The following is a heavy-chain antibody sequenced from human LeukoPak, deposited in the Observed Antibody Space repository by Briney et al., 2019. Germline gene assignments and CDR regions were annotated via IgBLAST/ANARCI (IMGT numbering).Heavy chain of an antibody. CDR1: GYTFTGYY. V-gene: IGHV1-2*04. CDR2: INPNSGGT. J-gene: IGHJ6*02. Sequence: ASVKVSCKASGYTFTGYYMHWVRQAPGQGLEWMGWINPNSGGTNYAQKFQGWVTMTGDTSISTAYMELSRLRSDDTAVYYCARGDPQPNHYGMDVWGQGTTVTVSS. D-gene: IGHD2-2*01. CDR3: ARGDPQPNHYGMDV.